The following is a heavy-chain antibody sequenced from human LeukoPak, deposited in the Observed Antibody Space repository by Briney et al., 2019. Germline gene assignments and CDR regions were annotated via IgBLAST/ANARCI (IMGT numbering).Heavy chain of an antibody. V-gene: IGHV3-23*01. CDR3: AKDGSWGDYQFYFYMDV. Sequence: GGSLRLSCTASGFTFSAYAMMWVRQAPGKGLEWVSGISGSGYYADSVKGRFTISRDNSKNTLYIELNSLRAEDTALYFCAKDGSWGDYQFYFYMDVWGKGTTVTVSS. D-gene: IGHD3-16*01. J-gene: IGHJ6*03. CDR2: ISGSG. CDR1: GFTFSAYA.